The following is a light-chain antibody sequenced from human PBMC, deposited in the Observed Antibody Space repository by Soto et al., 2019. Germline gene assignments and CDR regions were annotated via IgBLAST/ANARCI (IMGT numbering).Light chain of an antibody. V-gene: IGLV4-69*01. J-gene: IGLJ3*02. CDR3: QTWGTGFQV. CDR2: VNSDGSH. Sequence: QPVLTQSPSASASLGASVKLTCTLSSGHSTYAIAWLQQQPEKGPRCLMKVNSDGSHIKGDGIPDRFSGSSSGAERYLTISSLQSEDEADYYCQTWGTGFQVFGGGTKVTVL. CDR1: SGHSTYA.